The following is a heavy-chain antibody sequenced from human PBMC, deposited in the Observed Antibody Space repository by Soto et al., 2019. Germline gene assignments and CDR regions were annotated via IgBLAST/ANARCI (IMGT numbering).Heavy chain of an antibody. V-gene: IGHV4-59*08. J-gene: IGHJ6*03. CDR3: AGRDCSGTNCYYLDYYYMDV. Sequence: QVQLQESGPGLVRPSENLSLTCTVSGGSFSSYYWTWIRQSPGKGLEWIGHIYYSGRTDYNPSLRGRLAISIDTSKNQFSLRLNSMTAADTAVYYCAGRDCSGTNCYYLDYYYMDVWGKGTTVTVSS. CDR2: IYYSGRT. D-gene: IGHD2-2*01. CDR1: GGSFSSYY.